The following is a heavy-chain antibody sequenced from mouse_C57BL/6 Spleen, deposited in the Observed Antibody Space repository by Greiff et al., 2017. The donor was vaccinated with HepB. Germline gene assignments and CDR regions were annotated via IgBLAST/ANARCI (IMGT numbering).Heavy chain of an antibody. CDR2: IWSDGST. J-gene: IGHJ4*01. D-gene: IGHD3-1*01. CDR3: ASGLRKGYAMDY. Sequence: VKLQESGPGLVAPSQSLSITCTVSGFSLTSYGVHWVRQPPGKGLEWLVVIWSDGSTTYNSALKSRLSISKDNSKSQVFLKMNSLQTDDTAMYYCASGLRKGYAMDYWGQGTSVTVSS. CDR1: GFSLTSYG. V-gene: IGHV2-6*03.